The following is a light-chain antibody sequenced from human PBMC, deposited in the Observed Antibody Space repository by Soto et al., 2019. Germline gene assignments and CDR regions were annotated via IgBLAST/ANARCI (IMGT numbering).Light chain of an antibody. CDR2: GAS. Sequence: EIVLTQSPGTLSLSPGERATLSCSASQSISSSYLAWHQQKPGQAPRVLIYGASSRATGIPDRFSGSGSGTDFTLTISRLEPEDFAVYFCQQYGNPPPNAFGQGTKVEI. CDR3: QQYGNPPPNA. CDR1: QSISSSY. J-gene: IGKJ2*01. V-gene: IGKV3-20*01.